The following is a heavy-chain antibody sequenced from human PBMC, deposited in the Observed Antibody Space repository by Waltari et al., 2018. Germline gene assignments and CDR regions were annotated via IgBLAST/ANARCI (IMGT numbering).Heavy chain of an antibody. J-gene: IGHJ4*02. V-gene: IGHV3-48*03. CDR2: ISSSGSTI. CDR3: ASRGYYYDSSGYYIDY. Sequence: EVQLVESGGGLVQPGGSLRLSCAASGFTFSSYEMNWVRKAPGKGLEWVSYISSSGSTIYYADSVKGRFTISRDNAKNSLYLQMNSLRAEDTAVYYCASRGYYYDSSGYYIDYWGQGTLVTVSS. D-gene: IGHD3-22*01. CDR1: GFTFSSYE.